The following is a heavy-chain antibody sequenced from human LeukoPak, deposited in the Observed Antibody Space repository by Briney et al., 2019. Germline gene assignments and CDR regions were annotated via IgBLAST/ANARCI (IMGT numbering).Heavy chain of an antibody. Sequence: GRSLRLSCAASGFTFSNFAMSWVRQASGKGLEWVSAISGTGGSTHYADSVKGRFTNSKDNSKNPVYLQMNSPRAEDTAVYYCAKVQGGPYFDSSAHFFDYWGQGTLVTVSS. D-gene: IGHD3-22*01. CDR1: GFTFSNFA. CDR3: AKVQGGPYFDSSAHFFDY. V-gene: IGHV3-23*01. CDR2: ISGTGGST. J-gene: IGHJ4*02.